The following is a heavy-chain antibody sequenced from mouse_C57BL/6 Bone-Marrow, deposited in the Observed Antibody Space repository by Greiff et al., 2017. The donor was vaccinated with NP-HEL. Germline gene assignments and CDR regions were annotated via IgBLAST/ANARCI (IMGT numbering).Heavy chain of an antibody. D-gene: IGHD4-1*01. V-gene: IGHV5-15*04. CDR3: ARRLTGHAMDY. J-gene: IGHJ4*01. CDR2: ISNLAYSI. Sequence: EVKLVESGGGLVQPGGSLKLSCAASGFTFSNYGMAWVRQAPRKGPEWVAFISNLAYSIYYADTVTGRFTISRENAKNTLYLEMSSLRSEDTAMYYCARRLTGHAMDYWGQGTSVTVSS. CDR1: GFTFSNYG.